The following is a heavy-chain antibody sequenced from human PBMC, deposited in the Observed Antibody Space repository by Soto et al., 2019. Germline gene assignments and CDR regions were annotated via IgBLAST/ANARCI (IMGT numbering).Heavy chain of an antibody. CDR1: GLTFSNAW. CDR3: ATQLRH. CDR2: IKRESDGGTI. J-gene: IGHJ4*02. Sequence: GGSLRLSCTTSGLTFSNAWMSWVRQAPGKGLEWIGRIKRESDGGTIDYAAPVKGRFSISRDDSKNTVYLQMDSLKTEDTALYYCATQLRHWGQGTLVTVSS. V-gene: IGHV3-15*01. D-gene: IGHD1-7*01.